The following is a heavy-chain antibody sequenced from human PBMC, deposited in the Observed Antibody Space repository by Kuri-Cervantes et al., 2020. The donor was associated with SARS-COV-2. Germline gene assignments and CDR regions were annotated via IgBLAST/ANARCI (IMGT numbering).Heavy chain of an antibody. CDR2: IRYDGSNK. V-gene: IGHV3-30*02. CDR3: AKTAGSGSYHYYYYYMDV. CDR1: GFTFSSYW. D-gene: IGHD1-26*01. Sequence: GGSLRLSCAASGFTFSSYWMSWVRQAPGKGLEWAAFIRYDGSNKYYAGSVKGRFTISRDNSKNTLYLQMNSLRAEDTAVYYCAKTAGSGSYHYYYYYMDVWGKGTTVTVSS. J-gene: IGHJ6*03.